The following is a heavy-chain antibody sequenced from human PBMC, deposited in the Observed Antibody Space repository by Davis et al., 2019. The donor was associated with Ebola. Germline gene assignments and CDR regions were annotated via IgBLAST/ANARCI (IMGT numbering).Heavy chain of an antibody. Sequence: PSETLSLTCTVSGGSISSSSYYWGWIRQPPGKGLEWVSVIYSGGSTYYADSVKGRFTISRDNSKNTLYLQMNSLRAEDTAVYYCAKLTAWFGELRAFDYWGQGTLVTVSS. D-gene: IGHD3-10*01. CDR1: GGSISSSSYY. CDR3: AKLTAWFGELRAFDY. J-gene: IGHJ4*02. CDR2: IYSGGST. V-gene: IGHV3-53*01.